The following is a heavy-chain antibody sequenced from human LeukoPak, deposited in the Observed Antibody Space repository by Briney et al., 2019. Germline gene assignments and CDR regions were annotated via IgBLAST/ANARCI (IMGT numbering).Heavy chain of an antibody. CDR1: GGSISSYY. J-gene: IGHJ4*02. V-gene: IGHV4-59*01. CDR2: IYYSGST. D-gene: IGHD3-16*02. CDR3: ARGSTFGGVIVTFDY. Sequence: PSETLSLTCTVSGGSISSYYWSWIRQPPGKGLEWIGYIYYSGSTNYNPSLKSRVTISVDTSKNQFSLKLSSVTAADTAVYYCARGSTFGGVIVTFDYWGQGTLVTVSS.